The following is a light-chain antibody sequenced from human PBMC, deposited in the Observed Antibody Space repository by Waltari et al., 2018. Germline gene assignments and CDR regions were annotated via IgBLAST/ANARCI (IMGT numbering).Light chain of an antibody. CDR3: QESFSVPFR. Sequence: DIQMTQSPSSLSASVGDRVTISCRASQSITTYLNWYQQKPGKAPKLLINAASSLESGVPSRFSGSGSGTDFTLSISGLQLEDFATYYCQESFSVPFRFGQGTKVDIK. J-gene: IGKJ2*03. V-gene: IGKV1-39*01. CDR2: AAS. CDR1: QSITTY.